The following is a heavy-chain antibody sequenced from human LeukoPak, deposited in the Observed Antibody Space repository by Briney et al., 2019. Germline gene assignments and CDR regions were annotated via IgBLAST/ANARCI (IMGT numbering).Heavy chain of an antibody. CDR2: ISSSGSTI. CDR1: GFTFSSYE. J-gene: IGHJ4*02. D-gene: IGHD3-10*01. Sequence: GGSLRLSCAASGFTFSSYEKNWVRQAPGKGLEWVSYISSSGSTIYYADTVKGRFTISRDNAKNSLYLQMNSLRAEDTAVYYCARGESDYYGSGSYYPGYWGQGTLVTVSS. CDR3: ARGESDYYGSGSYYPGY. V-gene: IGHV3-48*03.